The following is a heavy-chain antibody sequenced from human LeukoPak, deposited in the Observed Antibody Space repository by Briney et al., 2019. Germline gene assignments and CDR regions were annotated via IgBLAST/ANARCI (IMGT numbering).Heavy chain of an antibody. CDR1: GFTFSSYA. CDR3: ARDLSPTYYDILTGYPHGP. D-gene: IGHD3-9*01. V-gene: IGHV3-30-3*01. Sequence: GGSLRLSCAASGFTFSSYAMHWVRQAPGKGVEWVAVISYDGSNKYYADSVKGRFTISRHNSKNTLYLQMNSLRAEDTAVYYCARDLSPTYYDILTGYPHGPWGQGTLVTVSS. CDR2: ISYDGSNK. J-gene: IGHJ5*02.